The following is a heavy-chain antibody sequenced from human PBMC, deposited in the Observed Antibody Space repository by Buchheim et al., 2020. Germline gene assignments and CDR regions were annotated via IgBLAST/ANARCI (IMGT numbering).Heavy chain of an antibody. CDR1: GGPISSGDYY. CDR2: IYYSGST. J-gene: IGHJ4*02. CDR3: ARDNGSGSYYNVPFFDY. D-gene: IGHD3-10*01. Sequence: QVQLQESGPGLVKPSQTLSLTCTVSGGPISSGDYYWSWIRQPPGKGLEWIGYIYYSGSTHYNPSLKSRVTISVDTSKNQFSLKLSAVTAADTAVYYCARDNGSGSYYNVPFFDYWGQGTL. V-gene: IGHV4-30-4*01.